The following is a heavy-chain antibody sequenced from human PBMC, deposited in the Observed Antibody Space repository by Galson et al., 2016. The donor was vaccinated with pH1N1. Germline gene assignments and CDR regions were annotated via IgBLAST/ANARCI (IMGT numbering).Heavy chain of an antibody. J-gene: IGHJ4*02. Sequence: SLRLSCAASGFTFSSNWMHWVRQAPGKGLEWVANIKTDGSEKYYVDSVKGRFTISRDNAKNPLYLQMNSLRAEDTAVYYCVRAIGSYGSYWGQGTLVTVSS. D-gene: IGHD4-17*01. V-gene: IGHV3-7*03. CDR3: VRAIGSYGSY. CDR1: GFTFSSNW. CDR2: IKTDGSEK.